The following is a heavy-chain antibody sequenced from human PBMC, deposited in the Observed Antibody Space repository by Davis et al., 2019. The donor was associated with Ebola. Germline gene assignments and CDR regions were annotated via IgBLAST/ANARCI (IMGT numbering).Heavy chain of an antibody. D-gene: IGHD2-2*01. Sequence: ASVKVSCKASGYTFTSYGFSWVRQAPGQGLEWMGWITAYNGNTNSAQELQGRVTLTTDTSTSTAYMELRSLTSDDTAVYYCAREIGVAVPGVMKDAFDIWGQGTVVTVSS. CDR3: AREIGVAVPGVMKDAFDI. V-gene: IGHV1-18*01. CDR1: GYTFTSYG. J-gene: IGHJ3*02. CDR2: ITAYNGNT.